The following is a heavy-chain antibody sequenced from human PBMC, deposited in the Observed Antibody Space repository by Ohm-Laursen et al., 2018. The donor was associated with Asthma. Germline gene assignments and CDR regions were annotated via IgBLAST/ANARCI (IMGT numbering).Heavy chain of an antibody. CDR2: ISRGSSDI. D-gene: IGHD2-15*01. CDR3: ARDSCSCRGGSCYHLFDY. V-gene: IGHV3-48*01. CDR1: GFTFTNYN. Sequence: GSLRLSCTASGFTFTNYNMHWVRQAPGKGLEWVSYISRGSSDIYYADSVKGRFTISRGNAKNSLYLQMNSLRAEDTAVYYCARDSCSCRGGSCYHLFDYWGQGTLVTVSS. J-gene: IGHJ4*02.